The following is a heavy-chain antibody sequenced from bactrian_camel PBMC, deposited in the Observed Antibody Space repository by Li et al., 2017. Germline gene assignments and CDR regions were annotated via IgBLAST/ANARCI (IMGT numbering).Heavy chain of an antibody. D-gene: IGHD6*01. V-gene: IGHV3S63*01. J-gene: IGHJ4*01. Sequence: HVQLVESGGGSVQVGGSLRLSCVASGYIDGYRFEDRCTGWFRQAPGKAREGVARISSTGIGAITSYADSVKGRFTISRDNAKNTLYLQMNSLKPEETAMYYCAVQRGLCGDGWYVFPEYWARGPRSPSP. CDR2: ISSTGIGAIT. CDR1: GYIDGYRFEDRC.